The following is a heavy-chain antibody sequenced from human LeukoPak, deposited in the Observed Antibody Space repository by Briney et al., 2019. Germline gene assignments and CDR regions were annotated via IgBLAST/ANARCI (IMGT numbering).Heavy chain of an antibody. CDR2: IKQDGSEK. Sequence: TGGSLRLFCAASGFTFSSYWMSWVRQAPGKGLEWVANIKQDGSEKYYVDSVKGRFTISRDNAKNSLYLQMNSLRAEDTAVYYCARDWVTTSYNWFDPWGQGTLVTVSS. D-gene: IGHD4-17*01. CDR3: ARDWVTTSYNWFDP. J-gene: IGHJ5*02. CDR1: GFTFSSYW. V-gene: IGHV3-7*01.